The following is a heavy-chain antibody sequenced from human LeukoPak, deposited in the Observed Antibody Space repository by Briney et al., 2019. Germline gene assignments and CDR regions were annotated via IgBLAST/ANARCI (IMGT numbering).Heavy chain of an antibody. J-gene: IGHJ4*02. Sequence: PGGSLRLSCAASGFTFRRYWMHWVRQAPGKGLVWVSRINSDGSTTSYADSVKGRLTISRDNAKNTLYLQMNSLRAEDTAVYYCARVGYSSGWYFDYWGQGTLVTVSS. CDR1: GFTFRRYW. D-gene: IGHD6-19*01. V-gene: IGHV3-74*01. CDR2: INSDGSTT. CDR3: ARVGYSSGWYFDY.